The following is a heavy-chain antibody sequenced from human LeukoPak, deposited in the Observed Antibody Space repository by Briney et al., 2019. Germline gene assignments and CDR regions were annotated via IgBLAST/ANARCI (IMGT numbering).Heavy chain of an antibody. CDR1: GYTFTTYG. CDR3: ARDRAVDYDSANWFDP. J-gene: IGHJ5*02. V-gene: IGHV1-18*01. Sequence: ASVKVSCKASGYTFTTYGISWLRQAPGQGLEWMGWISSYNGNTNYAQKLQGRVTMTTDTSTSTAYMELRSLRSDDTAVYYCARDRAVDYDSANWFDPWGQGTLVTVSS. CDR2: ISSYNGNT. D-gene: IGHD3-3*01.